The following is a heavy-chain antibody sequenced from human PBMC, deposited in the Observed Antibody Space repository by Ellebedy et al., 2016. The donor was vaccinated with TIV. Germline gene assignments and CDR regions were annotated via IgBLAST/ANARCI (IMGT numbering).Heavy chain of an antibody. CDR1: GFIFSTYA. CDR3: AKDRVGGDGRWVFDI. CDR2: IYGSGGTT. J-gene: IGHJ3*02. D-gene: IGHD3-16*01. Sequence: GESLKISCAASGFIFSTYAVVWVRQTPGKALEWVSAIYGSGGTTFYADSVRGRFTISRDNSENTVFLQMNSLRADDTAIYYCAKDRVGGDGRWVFDIWGQGTAVTVSS. V-gene: IGHV3-23*01.